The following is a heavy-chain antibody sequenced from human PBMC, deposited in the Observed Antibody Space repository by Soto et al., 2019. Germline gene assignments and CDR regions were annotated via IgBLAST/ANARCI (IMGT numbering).Heavy chain of an antibody. CDR3: AREGGYSGYGYFDY. CDR1: GFTFSSYG. J-gene: IGHJ4*02. D-gene: IGHD5-12*01. V-gene: IGHV3-33*01. Sequence: GGSLRLSCAASGFTFSSYGMHWVRQAPGKGLEWVAVIWYDGSNKYYADSVKGRFTISRDNSKNTLYLQMNSLRAEDTAVYYCAREGGYSGYGYFDYWGQGTLVTVSS. CDR2: IWYDGSNK.